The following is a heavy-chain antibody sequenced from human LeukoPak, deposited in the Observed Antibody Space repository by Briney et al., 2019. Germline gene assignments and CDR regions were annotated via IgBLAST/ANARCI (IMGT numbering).Heavy chain of an antibody. CDR2: ISGSGGST. Sequence: GGSLRLSCAASGFTFSSYAMSWVRQAPGKGLEWVSAISGSGGSTYYADSVKGRFTISRDDSKNTLYLQMNSLRAEDSAVYYCANMGFPRGATLGGRFDYWGQGTLVTVSS. V-gene: IGHV3-23*01. CDR1: GFTFSSYA. CDR3: ANMGFPRGATLGGRFDY. D-gene: IGHD1-26*01. J-gene: IGHJ4*02.